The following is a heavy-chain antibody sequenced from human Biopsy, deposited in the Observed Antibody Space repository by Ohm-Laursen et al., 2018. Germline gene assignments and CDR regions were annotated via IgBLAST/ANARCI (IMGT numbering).Heavy chain of an antibody. CDR1: GDSVTKYY. D-gene: IGHD4-11*01. CDR2: IYYSVMT. CDR3: ARDSGILNYGNFKYYHYYGMDV. V-gene: IGHV4-59*02. Sequence: GTLSLTCAVSGDSVTKYYWSWIRQPPGKGLERIGHIYYSVMTNYNPSLQSRVSISVDTSRNQVSLTLSSVTAADTAVYYCARDSGILNYGNFKYYHYYGMDVWGQGTKVTVSS. J-gene: IGHJ6*02.